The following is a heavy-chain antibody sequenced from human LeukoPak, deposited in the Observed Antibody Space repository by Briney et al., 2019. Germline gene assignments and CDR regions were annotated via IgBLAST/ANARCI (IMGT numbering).Heavy chain of an antibody. CDR2: ISGSGGST. J-gene: IGHJ4*02. V-gene: IGHV3-23*01. D-gene: IGHD3-10*01. CDR3: AKGLSSVPRYYFDY. CDR1: GFTFRSYA. Sequence: GASLRLSCAASGFTFRSYAMSWVRQAPGEGLEWVSAISGSGGSTNYADSVKGRFTISRDNSKNTLYLQMNSLRAEDTAVYYCAKGLSSVPRYYFDYWGQGTLVTVSS.